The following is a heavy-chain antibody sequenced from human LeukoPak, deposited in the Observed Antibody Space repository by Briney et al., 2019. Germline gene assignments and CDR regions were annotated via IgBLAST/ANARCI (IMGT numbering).Heavy chain of an antibody. CDR3: ARMRDPGPFDI. V-gene: IGHV1-69*02. J-gene: IGHJ3*02. CDR2: IIPILGIA. CDR1: GGTFSSYT. Sequence: ASVKVSCKASGGTFSSYTNSWVRQAPGQGLEWMGRIIPILGIANYAQKFQGRVTITADKSTSTAYMELSSLRSEDTAVYYCARMRDPGPFDIWGQGTMVTVSS.